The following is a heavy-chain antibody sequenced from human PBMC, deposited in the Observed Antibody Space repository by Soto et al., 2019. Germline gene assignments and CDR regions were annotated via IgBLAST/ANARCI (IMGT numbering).Heavy chain of an antibody. J-gene: IGHJ6*02. CDR1: GYTFTSYG. D-gene: IGHD6-13*01. V-gene: IGHV1-18*01. CDR3: ARDLYPGIAAAGTGRFPEYYYYYGMDV. CDR2: ISAYNGNT. Sequence: ASLKVSCKSSGYTFTSYGISWVRQAPGQGLEWMGWISAYNGNTNYAQKLQGRVTMTTDTSTSTAYMELRSLRSDDTAVYYCARDLYPGIAAAGTGRFPEYYYYYGMDVWGQGTTVTVS.